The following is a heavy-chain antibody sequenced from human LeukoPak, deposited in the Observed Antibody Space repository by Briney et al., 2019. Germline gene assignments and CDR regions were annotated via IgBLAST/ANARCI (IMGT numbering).Heavy chain of an antibody. CDR3: AKGPVVTAIPWQFQH. CDR1: GFTFGDYA. Sequence: GGSLRLSCAASGFTFGDYAMHWVRQAPGKGLEWFSLISGDGGSTYYADSVKGRFTISRDNSKNSLYLQMTSLRTEDTALYDCAKGPVVTAIPWQFQHWGQGTLVTVSS. J-gene: IGHJ1*01. V-gene: IGHV3-43*02. D-gene: IGHD2-21*02. CDR2: ISGDGGST.